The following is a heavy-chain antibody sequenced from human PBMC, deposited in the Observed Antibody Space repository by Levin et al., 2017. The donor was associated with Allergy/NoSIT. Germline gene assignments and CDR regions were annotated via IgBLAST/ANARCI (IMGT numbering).Heavy chain of an antibody. CDR1: GGSVSSDIYY. J-gene: IGHJ1*01. Sequence: SETLSLTCTVSGGSVSSDIYYWNWIRQPPGKGLEWIGYIYYSGSTSYNPSLKSRVTISVDTSRNQFSLKLSSVTAADTAMYDCARGGNLYYFGSGRSFQHWGQGTLVTVSS. CDR2: IYYSGST. CDR3: ARGGNLYYFGSGRSFQH. V-gene: IGHV4-61*01. D-gene: IGHD3-10*01.